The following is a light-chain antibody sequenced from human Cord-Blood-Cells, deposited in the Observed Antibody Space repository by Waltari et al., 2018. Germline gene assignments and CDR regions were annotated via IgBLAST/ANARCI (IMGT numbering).Light chain of an antibody. Sequence: DIQMTQSPSSLSASVGDRVTITCRASQSISSYLNWYQQKPGKAPKLLIYAASSLQSGVPSRVSGSGSWTDFTLTISSLQPEDFATYYCQQSYSTPWTFGQGTKVEIK. V-gene: IGKV1-39*01. CDR3: QQSYSTPWT. CDR2: AAS. J-gene: IGKJ1*01. CDR1: QSISSY.